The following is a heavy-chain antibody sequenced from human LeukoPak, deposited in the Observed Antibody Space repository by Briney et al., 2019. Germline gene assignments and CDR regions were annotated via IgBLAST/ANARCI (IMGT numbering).Heavy chain of an antibody. CDR3: ARGMRDSSGLEAFDI. CDR2: IYYSGST. Sequence: SETLSLTCTVSGGSISIGGYYWSWIRQHPGKGLEWIGYIYYSGSTYYNPSLKSRVTISVDTSKNQFSLKLSSVTAADTAVYYCARGMRDSSGLEAFDIWGQGTMVTVSS. D-gene: IGHD3-22*01. J-gene: IGHJ3*02. V-gene: IGHV4-31*03. CDR1: GGSISIGGYY.